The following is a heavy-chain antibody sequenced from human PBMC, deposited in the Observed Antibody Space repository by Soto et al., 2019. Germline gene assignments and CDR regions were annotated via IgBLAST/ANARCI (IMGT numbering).Heavy chain of an antibody. CDR3: ARHEVGSYGDYGMDV. CDR2: IYPGDSDT. CDR1: GYSFTSYW. V-gene: IGHV5-51*01. J-gene: IGHJ6*02. Sequence: GESLKISCKGSGYSFTSYWIGWVRQMPGKGLEWMGIIYPGDSDTRYSPSFQGQVTISADKSISTAYLQWSSLKASDTAMYYCARHEVGSYGDYGMDVWGQGTTVTVSS. D-gene: IGHD4-17*01.